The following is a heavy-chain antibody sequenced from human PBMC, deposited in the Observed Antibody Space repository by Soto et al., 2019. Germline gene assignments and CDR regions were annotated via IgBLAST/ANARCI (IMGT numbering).Heavy chain of an antibody. J-gene: IGHJ4*01. V-gene: IGHV4-30-4*01. CDR3: ASIWFGDFDY. CDR1: GGSISSADYY. CDR2: FHSSGAT. D-gene: IGHD3-10*01. Sequence: QVQLQESGPGLVKPSQTLSLTCTVSGGSISSADYYWSWIRQPPGKGLEWIGYFHSSGATYKDPSLKSRVXIXXDTSKNQISLKLDSVTAADTAVYYCASIWFGDFDYWGHGTLVTVSS.